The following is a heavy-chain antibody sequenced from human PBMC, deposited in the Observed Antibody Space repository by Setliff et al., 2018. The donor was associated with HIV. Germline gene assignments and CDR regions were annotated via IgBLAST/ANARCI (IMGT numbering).Heavy chain of an antibody. Sequence: GGSLRLSCVASGFSFSTYWMSWVRQAPGKGLEWVGFIRSKAYGGTTEYAASVKGRFTISRDDSKSIAYLQMNSLKTEDTAVYYCTRDGVEVAADWGQGTTVTVSS. CDR1: GFSFSTYW. D-gene: IGHD6-13*01. V-gene: IGHV3-49*04. J-gene: IGHJ6*02. CDR3: TRDGVEVAAD. CDR2: IRSKAYGGTT.